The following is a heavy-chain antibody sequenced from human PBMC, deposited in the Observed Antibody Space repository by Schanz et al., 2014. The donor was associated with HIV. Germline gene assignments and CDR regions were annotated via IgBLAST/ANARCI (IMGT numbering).Heavy chain of an antibody. Sequence: QVQLVESGGGVVQPGRSLRLSCTASGFTFSSSGMHWVRQAPGKGLEWVAAMWYDESHKGYADSVKGRFTISRDNSKNTLYLQMNSLRAEDTAVYYCARVANWDYYGMDVWGQGTTVTVS. CDR1: GFTFSSSG. CDR2: MWYDESHK. CDR3: ARVANWDYYGMDV. J-gene: IGHJ6*02. D-gene: IGHD3-16*01. V-gene: IGHV3-33*01.